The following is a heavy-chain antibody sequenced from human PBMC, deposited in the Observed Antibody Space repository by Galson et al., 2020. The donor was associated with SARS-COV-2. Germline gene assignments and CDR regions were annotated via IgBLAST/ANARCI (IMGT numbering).Heavy chain of an antibody. CDR3: AKDRKENSYSSLGYIDV. CDR2: IRYDGSAK. V-gene: IGHV3-30*02. CDR1: GFTFSIYG. Sequence: QLGESLKISCAASGFTFSIYGIHWVRQAPGKGLEWVAFIRYDGSAKRYADSVKGRFTISRDNSKNMLYLQMSSLRAEDTAVYYCAKDRKENSYSSLGYIDVWGKGTTVTISS. J-gene: IGHJ6*03. D-gene: IGHD4-4*01.